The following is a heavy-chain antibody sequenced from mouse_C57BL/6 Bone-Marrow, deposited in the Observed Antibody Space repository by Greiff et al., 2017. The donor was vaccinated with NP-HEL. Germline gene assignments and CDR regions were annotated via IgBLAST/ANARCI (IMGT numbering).Heavy chain of an antibody. CDR1: GYTFTEYT. V-gene: IGHV1-62-2*01. CDR2: FYPGSGSI. J-gene: IGHJ4*01. Sequence: QVQLQQSGAELVKPGASVKLSCKASGYTFTEYTIHWVKQRSGQGLEWIGWFYPGSGSIKYNEKFKDKATLTADKSSSTVYMELSRLTSEDSAVYFCARHEEPSYDGYHGYAMDYWGQGTSVTVSS. CDR3: ARHEEPSYDGYHGYAMDY. D-gene: IGHD2-3*01.